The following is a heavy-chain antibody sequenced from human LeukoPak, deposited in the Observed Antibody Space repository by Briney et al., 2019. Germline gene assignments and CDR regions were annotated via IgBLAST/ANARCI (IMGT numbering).Heavy chain of an antibody. D-gene: IGHD2-15*01. CDR1: GFPYSRYW. CDR2: IKQDGSQK. J-gene: IGHJ3*02. CDR3: ARTYCRAGSCYSGDAFDI. V-gene: IGHV3-7*01. Sequence: GGSLRLSCVVSGFPYSRYWMTWFRQAPGKGLEWVANIKQDGSQKNYVDSVKGRFTISRDNAKNSLYLQMNSLRAEDTAVYYCARTYCRAGSCYSGDAFDIWGQGTMVTVSS.